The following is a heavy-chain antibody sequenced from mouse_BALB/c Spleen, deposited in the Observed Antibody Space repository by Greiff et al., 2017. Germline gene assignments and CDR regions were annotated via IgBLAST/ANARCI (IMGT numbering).Heavy chain of an antibody. V-gene: IGHV14-3*02. D-gene: IGHD2-3*01. CDR1: GFNIKDTY. J-gene: IGHJ4*01. CDR3: ARTIFEGAMDY. CDR2: IDPANGNT. Sequence: EVQLQQSGAELVKPGASVKLSCTASGFNIKDTYMPWVKQRPEQGLEWIGRIDPANGNTKYDPKFQGKATITADTSSNTAYLQLSSLTSEDTAVYYCARTIFEGAMDYWGQGTSVTVSS.